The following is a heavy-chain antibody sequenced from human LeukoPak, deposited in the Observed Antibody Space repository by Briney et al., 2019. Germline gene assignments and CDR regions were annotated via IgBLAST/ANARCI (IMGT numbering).Heavy chain of an antibody. D-gene: IGHD3-10*01. V-gene: IGHV3-64*01. J-gene: IGHJ6*03. CDR3: AREGSGSYGYYYYYMDV. Sequence: GGSLSLSCAASGFTFSSYAMHWVRQAPGKGLEYVSAISSNGGSTYYANSVKGRFTISRDNSKNTLYLQMGSLRAEDMAVYYCAREGSGSYGYYYYYMDVWGKGTTVTVSS. CDR2: ISSNGGST. CDR1: GFTFSSYA.